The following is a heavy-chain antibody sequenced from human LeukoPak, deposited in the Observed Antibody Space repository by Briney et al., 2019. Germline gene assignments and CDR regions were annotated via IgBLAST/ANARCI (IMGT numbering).Heavy chain of an antibody. J-gene: IGHJ4*02. CDR1: GGSIRNYF. D-gene: IGHD3-3*01. V-gene: IGHV3-15*01. CDR3: TTEEWYDFWSGWES. CDR2: IKSKTDGGTT. Sequence: KSSETLSLTCTVSGGSIRNYFWSWIRQPPGKGLEWVGRIKSKTDGGTTDYAAPVKGRFTISRDDSKNTLYLQMNSLKTEDTAVYYCTTEEWYDFWSGWESWGQGTLVTVSS.